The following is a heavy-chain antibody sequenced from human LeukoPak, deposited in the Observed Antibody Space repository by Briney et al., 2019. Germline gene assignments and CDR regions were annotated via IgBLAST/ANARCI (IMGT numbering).Heavy chain of an antibody. CDR2: LYTSGAT. CDR1: GFTFSSNY. Sequence: GGSLRLSCAASGFTFSSNYMTWVRQAPGKGLEWVSVLYTSGATYYADSVRGRFTISRDNSKNTLYLQMNSLRAEDTAVYYCARRPITPDYYYMDVWGKGTTVTVSS. J-gene: IGHJ6*03. CDR3: ARRPITPDYYYMDV. V-gene: IGHV3-53*01. D-gene: IGHD4-23*01.